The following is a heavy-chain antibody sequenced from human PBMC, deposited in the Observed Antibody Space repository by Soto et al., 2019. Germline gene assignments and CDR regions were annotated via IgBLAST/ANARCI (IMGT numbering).Heavy chain of an antibody. J-gene: IGHJ4*02. V-gene: IGHV1-18*01. CDR1: GYTFTSYG. CDR3: AGVIVVVVADYYFDY. CDR2: ISAYNGNT. D-gene: IGHD2-15*01. Sequence: QVQLVQSGAEVKKPGASVKVSCTASGYTFTSYGISWVRQAPGQGLEWMAWISAYNGNTNSAQKLQGSVTMTTDTSTSRAYMELRSLRSDDTAVYYCAGVIVVVVADYYFDYWGQGTLVTVSS.